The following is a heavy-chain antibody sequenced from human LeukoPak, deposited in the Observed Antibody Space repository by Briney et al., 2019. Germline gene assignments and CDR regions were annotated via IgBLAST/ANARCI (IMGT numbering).Heavy chain of an antibody. CDR3: ARVRGQLWFADGFDI. Sequence: GGSLRLSCAASGFTFSSYWMHLVRQAPGKGLVRVSHINSDGSSTSYADSVKGRFTISRDNAKNTLYLQMSSLRAEDTAVYYCARVRGQLWFADGFDIWGQGTMATVSS. D-gene: IGHD3-10*01. CDR2: INSDGSST. J-gene: IGHJ3*02. CDR1: GFTFSSYW. V-gene: IGHV3-74*01.